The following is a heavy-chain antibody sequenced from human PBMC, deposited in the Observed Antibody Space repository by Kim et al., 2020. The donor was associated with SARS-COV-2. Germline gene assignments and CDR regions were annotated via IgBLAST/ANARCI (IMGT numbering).Heavy chain of an antibody. CDR1: GFTFSSYA. CDR2: ISYDGSNK. J-gene: IGHJ4*02. Sequence: GGSLRLSCAASGFTFSSYAMHWVRQAPGKGLEWVAVISYDGSNKYYADSVKGRFTISRDNSKNTLYLQMNSLRAEDTAVYYCARELLWFGEFDPHFDYWGQGTLVTVSS. D-gene: IGHD3-10*01. V-gene: IGHV3-30-3*01. CDR3: ARELLWFGEFDPHFDY.